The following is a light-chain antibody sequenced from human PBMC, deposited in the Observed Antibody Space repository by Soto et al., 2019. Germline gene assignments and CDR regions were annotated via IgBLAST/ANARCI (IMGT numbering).Light chain of an antibody. Sequence: IQMTQSPSTVSGYVGDRVTITCRASQTISSWLAWYQQKPGKAPKLLIYKASTLKSGVPSRFSGSGSGTEFTLTISSLQPDDFATYYCQHYNSYSTFGQGTKVDI. J-gene: IGKJ1*01. CDR2: KAS. V-gene: IGKV1-5*03. CDR1: QTISSW. CDR3: QHYNSYST.